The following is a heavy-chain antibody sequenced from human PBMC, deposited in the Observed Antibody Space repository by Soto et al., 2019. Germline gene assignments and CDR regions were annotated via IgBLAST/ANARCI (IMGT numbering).Heavy chain of an antibody. CDR1: GGSFSGYY. V-gene: IGHV4-34*01. J-gene: IGHJ4*02. CDR3: ARGTYAARLSY. D-gene: IGHD6-6*01. Sequence: SETLSLTCAVYGGSFSGYYWTWIRQPPGKGLEWIGEIDHSGSTYYNPSLKSRVTMSADTSRNQFSLKVRSVAAADAAVYYCARGTYAARLSYWGQGSLVTVSS. CDR2: IDHSGST.